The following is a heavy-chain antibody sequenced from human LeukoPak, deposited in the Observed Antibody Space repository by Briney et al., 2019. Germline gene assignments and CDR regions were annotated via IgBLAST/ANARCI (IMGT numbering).Heavy chain of an antibody. CDR2: INHSGST. CDR3: ASSIRDCSSTSCYLSD. Sequence: SETLSVTCAVYGGSFSGYYWSWIRQPPGKGLEWIGEINHSGSTNYNPSLKSRVTISVDTSKNQFSLKLSSVTAADTAVYYCASSIRDCSSTSCYLSDWGQGTLVTVSS. V-gene: IGHV4-34*01. CDR1: GGSFSGYY. J-gene: IGHJ4*02. D-gene: IGHD2-2*01.